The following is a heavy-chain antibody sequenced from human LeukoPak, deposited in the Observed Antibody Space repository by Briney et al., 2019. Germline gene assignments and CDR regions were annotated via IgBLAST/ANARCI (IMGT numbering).Heavy chain of an antibody. Sequence: PSETLSLTCTVSGGSISNYYWSWIRQPPGKGLEWIGYIYYSGSTNYNPSLKSRVTISVDTSKNQLSLKLSSVTAADTAVYYCARGGYSSSPTLGYYYYYMDVWGKGTTVTVSS. CDR2: IYYSGST. CDR1: GGSISNYY. D-gene: IGHD6-6*01. V-gene: IGHV4-59*01. CDR3: ARGGYSSSPTLGYYYYYMDV. J-gene: IGHJ6*03.